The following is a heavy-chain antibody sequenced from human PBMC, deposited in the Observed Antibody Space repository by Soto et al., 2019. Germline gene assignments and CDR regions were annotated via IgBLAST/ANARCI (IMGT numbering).Heavy chain of an antibody. Sequence: QVQLVESGGGVVQPGKSLRLSCAASGFNFNNYAIHWVRQAPGKGLEWVAVISDGNTKYYAESLQGRITISRDNSKSTVYLQMSSLGAEDTALYYCAKSARRTVYFDYWGQGTLVTVSS. D-gene: IGHD4-4*01. V-gene: IGHV3-30*18. CDR1: GFNFNNYA. CDR2: ISDGNTK. J-gene: IGHJ4*02. CDR3: AKSARRTVYFDY.